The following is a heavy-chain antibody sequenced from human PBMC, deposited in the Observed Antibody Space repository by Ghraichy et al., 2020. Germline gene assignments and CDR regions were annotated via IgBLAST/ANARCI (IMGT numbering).Heavy chain of an antibody. CDR3: ARGSISAFDF. V-gene: IGHV3-48*01. CDR2: ISNSASTI. Sequence: GESLRLSCAASGGVFTTYSMSWIRQAPGKGLVWISYISNSASTIFYADSVKGRFTISRDNDKKILYLQMNSLTGEDTALYFCARGSISAFDFWGQGTKVTVSS. J-gene: IGHJ3*01. D-gene: IGHD3-3*02. CDR1: GGVFTTYS.